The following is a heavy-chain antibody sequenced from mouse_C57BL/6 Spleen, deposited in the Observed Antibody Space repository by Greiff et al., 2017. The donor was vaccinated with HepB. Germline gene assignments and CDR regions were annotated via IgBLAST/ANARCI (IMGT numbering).Heavy chain of an antibody. D-gene: IGHD1-1*01. CDR3: ARILYYGSSYDWYFDV. CDR1: GYTFTSYW. CDR2: IDPSDSYT. V-gene: IGHV1-69*01. Sequence: QVQLQQPGAELVMPGASVKLSCKASGYTFTSYWMHWVKQRPGQGLEWIGEIDPSDSYTNYNQKFKGKSTLTVDKSSSTAYMQLSSLTSEDSAVYYCARILYYGSSYDWYFDVWGTGTTVTVSS. J-gene: IGHJ1*03.